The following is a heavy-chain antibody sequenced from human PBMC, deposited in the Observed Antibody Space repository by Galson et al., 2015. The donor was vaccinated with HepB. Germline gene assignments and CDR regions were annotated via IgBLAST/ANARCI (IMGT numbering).Heavy chain of an antibody. CDR3: ARALGRYNWNLNNNNWFDP. Sequence: CKASGYTFTGYYIHWVRQAPGQGLEWMGWINPNSGATNYAQQFQGRVTVSRDTSISTVYMDLSRLRSDDTAVYYCARALGRYNWNLNNNNWFDPWGQGTLVIVSA. V-gene: IGHV1-2*02. CDR1: GYTFTGYY. J-gene: IGHJ5*02. CDR2: INPNSGAT. D-gene: IGHD1-20*01.